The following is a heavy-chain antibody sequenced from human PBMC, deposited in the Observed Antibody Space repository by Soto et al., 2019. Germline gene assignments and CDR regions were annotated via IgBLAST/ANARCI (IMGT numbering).Heavy chain of an antibody. CDR1: GGSISSSSYY. D-gene: IGHD3-22*01. Sequence: SETLSLTCTVSGGSISSSSYYWGWIRQPPGKGLEWIGYIYYSVSTNYNPSLKSRVTISVDTSKNQFSLKLSSVTAADTAVYYCPTQGGTMIVVSDFAFDIWGQGKMVTVSS. J-gene: IGHJ3*02. CDR2: IYYSVST. CDR3: PTQGGTMIVVSDFAFDI. V-gene: IGHV4-61*05.